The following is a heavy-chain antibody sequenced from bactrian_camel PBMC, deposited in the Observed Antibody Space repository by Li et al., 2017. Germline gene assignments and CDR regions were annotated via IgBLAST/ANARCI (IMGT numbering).Heavy chain of an antibody. D-gene: IGHD2*01. CDR3: ATGLSYLNY. CDR1: GSAFGSNY. CDR2: IDSGGALT. Sequence: VQLVESGGGLVQPGDSVRLSCQVSGSAFGSNYMSWTWVRQAPGKGLDWVSTIDSGGALTYYADSMKGRFTISRDNAKNTLYLQLNSLKTEDTAMYYCATGLSYLNYWGQGTQVTVS. V-gene: IGHV3S40*01. J-gene: IGHJ4*01.